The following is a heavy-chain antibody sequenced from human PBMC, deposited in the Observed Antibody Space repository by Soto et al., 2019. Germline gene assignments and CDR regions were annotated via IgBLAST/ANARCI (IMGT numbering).Heavy chain of an antibody. V-gene: IGHV3-33*01. D-gene: IGHD2-21*02. CDR3: ARDRSVVVPATVPDY. CDR1: GFTFSNYG. CDR2: IWYDGSNK. J-gene: IGHJ4*02. Sequence: QVQLVESGGGVVQPGRSLRLSCAASGFTFSNYGMHWVRQAPGKGLEWVAIIWYDGSNKYFADSVKGRFTISRDNSKNTLYLQMSRLRAEDTAVYYCARDRSVVVPATVPDYWGQGTLVTVSS.